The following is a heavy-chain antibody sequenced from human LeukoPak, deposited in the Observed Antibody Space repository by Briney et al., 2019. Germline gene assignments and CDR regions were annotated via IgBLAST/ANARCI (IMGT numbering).Heavy chain of an antibody. J-gene: IGHJ4*02. Sequence: SVKVSCKASGGTFSSYAISWVRQAPGQGLEWMGGIIPIFGTANYAQKFQGRVTITADESTSTAYMELSSLRSDDTAVYYCARFPDSSSSGSDYWGQGTLVTVSS. V-gene: IGHV1-69*13. CDR2: IIPIFGTA. D-gene: IGHD6-6*01. CDR3: ARFPDSSSSGSDY. CDR1: GGTFSSYA.